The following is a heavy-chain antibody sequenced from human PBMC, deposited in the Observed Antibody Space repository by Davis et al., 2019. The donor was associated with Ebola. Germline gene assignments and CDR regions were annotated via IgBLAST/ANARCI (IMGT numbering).Heavy chain of an antibody. CDR2: IYYSGST. Sequence: SETLSLTCTVSGGSISSGDYYWSWIRQPPGKGLEWIGYIYYSGSTYYNPSLKSRVTISVDTSKNQFSLKLSSVTAADTAVYYCARERLGWLQSHFDYWGQGTLVTVSS. D-gene: IGHD5-24*01. CDR3: ARERLGWLQSHFDY. V-gene: IGHV4-30-4*01. CDR1: GGSISSGDYY. J-gene: IGHJ4*02.